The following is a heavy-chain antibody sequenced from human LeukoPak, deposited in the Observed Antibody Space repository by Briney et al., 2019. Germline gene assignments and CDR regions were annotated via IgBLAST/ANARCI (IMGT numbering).Heavy chain of an antibody. CDR2: IYSGGST. D-gene: IGHD5-24*01. Sequence: GGSLRLSCAASGFTFSSYAMSWVRQAPGKGLEWVSVIYSGGSTYYADSVKGRFTISRDNSKNTLYLQMNSLRAEDTAVYYCASSLEMATITPDYFDYWGQGTLVTVSS. J-gene: IGHJ4*02. CDR3: ASSLEMATITPDYFDY. V-gene: IGHV3-66*02. CDR1: GFTFSSYA.